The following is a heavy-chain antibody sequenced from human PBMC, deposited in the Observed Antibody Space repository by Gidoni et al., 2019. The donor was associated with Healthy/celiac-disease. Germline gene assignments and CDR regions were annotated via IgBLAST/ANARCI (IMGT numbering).Heavy chain of an antibody. D-gene: IGHD3-9*01. CDR1: GFTVSSNY. CDR2: IYSGGST. V-gene: IGHV3-66*01. Sequence: EVQLVASGGGLVQPGGSLRLSCAASGFTVSSNYMGWVRQAPGKGLEWVSVIYSGGSTYYADSVKGRFTISRDNSKITLYLQMNSLRAEDTAVYYCARDVLRYFDWLPPGYYGMDVWGQGTTVTVSS. CDR3: ARDVLRYFDWLPPGYYGMDV. J-gene: IGHJ6*02.